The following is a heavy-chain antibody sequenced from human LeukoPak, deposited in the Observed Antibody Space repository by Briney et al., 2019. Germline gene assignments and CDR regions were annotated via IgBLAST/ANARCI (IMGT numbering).Heavy chain of an antibody. J-gene: IGHJ4*02. CDR3: ARGVYSSGRAFDY. Sequence: SETLSLTCTVSGGSISGYYWSWIRQPPGKGLEWIGEINHSGSTNYNPSLKSRVTISVDTSKNQFSLKLSSVTAADTAVYYCARGVYSSGRAFDYWGQGTLVTVSS. CDR2: INHSGST. CDR1: GGSISGYY. V-gene: IGHV4-34*01. D-gene: IGHD6-19*01.